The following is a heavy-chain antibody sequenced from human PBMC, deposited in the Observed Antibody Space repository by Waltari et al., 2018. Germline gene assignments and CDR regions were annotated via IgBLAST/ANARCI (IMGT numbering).Heavy chain of an antibody. D-gene: IGHD3-10*01. V-gene: IGHV3-53*02. CDR1: GFAASSHY. CDR2: IYSGGNT. CDR3: GRTNYGSGSYQDY. J-gene: IGHJ4*02. Sequence: EVKLMETGGGLIQPGGSLRLSCTASGFAASSHYLHWARQATGKGLELVSIIYSGGNTYYADSVKCRFIISRDNSKNTMYLQMNSLRAEDTAVYHCGRTNYGSGSYQDYWGQGTLVTVSS.